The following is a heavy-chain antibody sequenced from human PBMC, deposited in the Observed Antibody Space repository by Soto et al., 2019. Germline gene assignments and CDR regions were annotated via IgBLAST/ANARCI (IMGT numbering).Heavy chain of an antibody. CDR1: GGSISSGDYY. J-gene: IGHJ4*02. CDR2: IYYSGST. D-gene: IGHD3-22*01. Sequence: SETLSLTCTVSGGSISSGDYYWSWIRQPPGKGLEWIGYIYYSGSTYYNPSLKSRVTISVDTSKNQFSLKLSSVTAADTAVYYCASDYYYDSSGYHAPLFDYWGQGTLVTVSS. CDR3: ASDYYYDSSGYHAPLFDY. V-gene: IGHV4-30-4*01.